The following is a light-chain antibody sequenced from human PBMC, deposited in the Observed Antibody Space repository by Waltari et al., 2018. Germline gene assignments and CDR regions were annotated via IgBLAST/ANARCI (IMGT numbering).Light chain of an antibody. Sequence: EIVMTQSPATLSVSPGEIATLSCRASQSVGNKLAWCQQRPGQAPRLLIFSASTRATGVPDRFSGSGSGTEFTLTVSTLQAEDFATYFCQEYNNWPPGTFGRGTKVEI. CDR2: SAS. J-gene: IGKJ2*01. CDR1: QSVGNK. V-gene: IGKV3-15*01. CDR3: QEYNNWPPGT.